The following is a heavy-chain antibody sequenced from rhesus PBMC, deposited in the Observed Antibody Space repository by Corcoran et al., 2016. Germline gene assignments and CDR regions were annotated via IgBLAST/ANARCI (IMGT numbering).Heavy chain of an antibody. CDR1: GGSFSRYW. V-gene: IGHV4-80*01. J-gene: IGHJ4*01. Sequence: QVQLQESGPGLVKPSETLSLTCAVPGGSFSRYWWSWIRQPPGKGLEWIGEINGNSGRTNYHPSLKSRITISKDASKNQFSLELSSVTAADTAVYYCTRAVSDYWGQGVLVTVSS. CDR3: TRAVSDY. CDR2: INGNSGRT.